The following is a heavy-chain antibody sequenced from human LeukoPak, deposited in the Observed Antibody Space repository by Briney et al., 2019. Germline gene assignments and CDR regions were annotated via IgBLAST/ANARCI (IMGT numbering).Heavy chain of an antibody. CDR3: AREGGDAYCGGDCYIDYYMDV. V-gene: IGHV1-46*03. J-gene: IGHJ6*03. CDR2: INPSGGST. Sequence: ASVKVSCKASGYTFTSYYMHWVRQAPGQGLEWMGVINPSGGSTSYAQKFQGRVTMTRDTSTSTVYMELSSLRSEDTAVYYCAREGGDAYCGGDCYIDYYMDVWGKGTTVTVSS. D-gene: IGHD2-21*01. CDR1: GYTFTSYY.